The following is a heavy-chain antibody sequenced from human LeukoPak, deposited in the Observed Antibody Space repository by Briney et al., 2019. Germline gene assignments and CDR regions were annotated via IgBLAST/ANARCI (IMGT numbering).Heavy chain of an antibody. J-gene: IGHJ6*02. V-gene: IGHV3-23*01. CDR2: ISGRAENT. Sequence: GGSLRLSCAVSRFTFSSYAMSWVRQAPGQGLEWVSGISGRAENTYYADSVKGRFTISRDNSKNTLYLQMNSLRAEDTAVYYCARDLVVVPAAMEYYYYGMNVWGQGTTVTVSS. CDR3: ARDLVVVPAAMEYYYYGMNV. D-gene: IGHD2-2*01. CDR1: RFTFSSYA.